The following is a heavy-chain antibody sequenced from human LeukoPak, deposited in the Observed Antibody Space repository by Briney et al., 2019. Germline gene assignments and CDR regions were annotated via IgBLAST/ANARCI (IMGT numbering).Heavy chain of an antibody. CDR3: ARGWELPQSYYYIDV. CDR2: ISSSGGST. V-gene: IGHV3-64*01. D-gene: IGHD1-26*01. CDR1: GFTFSSYA. Sequence: GGSLRFSCAASGFTFSSYAMHWVRQAPGQGLEYFSGISSSGGSTYYANSVKGRFTISRDNSKNTLYLQMGSLRAEDMGVYYCARGWELPQSYYYIDVWGKGTTVTVSS. J-gene: IGHJ6*03.